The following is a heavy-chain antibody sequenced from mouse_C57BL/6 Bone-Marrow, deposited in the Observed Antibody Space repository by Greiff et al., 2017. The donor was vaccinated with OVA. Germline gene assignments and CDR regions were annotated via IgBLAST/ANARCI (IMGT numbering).Heavy chain of an antibody. D-gene: IGHD3-2*02. V-gene: IGHV1-54*01. J-gene: IGHJ4*01. Sequence: VQLQESGAELVRPGTSVKVSCKASGYAFTNYLIEWVKQRPGQGLEWIGVINPGSGGTNYNEKFKGKATLTADKSSSTAYMQLSSLTSEDSAVYFCAREGQLRLPEAMDYWGQGTSVTVSS. CDR1: GYAFTNYL. CDR2: INPGSGGT. CDR3: AREGQLRLPEAMDY.